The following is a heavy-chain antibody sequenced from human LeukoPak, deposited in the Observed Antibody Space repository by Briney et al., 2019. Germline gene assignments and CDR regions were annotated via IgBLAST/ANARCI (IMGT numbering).Heavy chain of an antibody. Sequence: ASVTVSFEASGYTFTDYYIHWVRQAPGQGLEWMGWINSNSGDTNYAQKFEGRVTMTRDTSINTTYMELARLTSDDTAMYYCARAIVVVPTRAWGQGTLVTVFS. CDR2: INSNSGDT. CDR1: GYTFTDYY. J-gene: IGHJ5*02. V-gene: IGHV1-2*02. CDR3: ARAIVVVPTRA. D-gene: IGHD2-2*01.